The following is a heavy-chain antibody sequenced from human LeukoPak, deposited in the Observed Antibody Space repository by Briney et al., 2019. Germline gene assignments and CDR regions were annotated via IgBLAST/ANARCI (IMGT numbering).Heavy chain of an antibody. Sequence: GGSLRLSCAASGFTFSSYAMSWVRQAPGKGLEWVSAISGSGGSTYYADSVKGRFTISRDNSKNTLSLQMNSLRAEDTAVYHCARMMTDFDGSGHDIQRGAFDIWGQGTMVTVS. CDR3: ARMMTDFDGSGHDIQRGAFDI. CDR2: ISGSGGST. D-gene: IGHD3-22*01. V-gene: IGHV3-23*01. CDR1: GFTFSSYA. J-gene: IGHJ3*02.